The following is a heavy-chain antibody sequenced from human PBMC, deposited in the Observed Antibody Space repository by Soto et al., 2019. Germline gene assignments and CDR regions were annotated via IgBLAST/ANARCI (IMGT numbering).Heavy chain of an antibody. J-gene: IGHJ6*02. CDR1: GFTFSSYA. D-gene: IGHD2-2*01. CDR3: ARDGCSSTSCSHYYGMDV. V-gene: IGHV3-30-3*01. Sequence: WGSLRLSCAASGFTFSSYAMHWVRQAPGKGLEWVAVISYDGSNKYYADSVKGRFTISRDNSKNTLYLQMNSLRAEDTAVYYCARDGCSSTSCSHYYGMDVWGQGTTVTVSS. CDR2: ISYDGSNK.